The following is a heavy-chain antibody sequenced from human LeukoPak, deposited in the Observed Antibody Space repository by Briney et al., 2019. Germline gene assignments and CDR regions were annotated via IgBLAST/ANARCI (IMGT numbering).Heavy chain of an antibody. Sequence: PGGYLRLSCAASGFTFSNAWMNWVRQAPGKGLEWVGRIKSKTDGGTTDYAAPVKGRFTISRDDSKNTLYLQMNSLKTEDTAVYYCTTSWERGYYGSGSYYRDYWGQGTLVTVSS. V-gene: IGHV3-15*07. CDR1: GFTFSNAW. J-gene: IGHJ4*02. D-gene: IGHD3-10*01. CDR3: TTSWERGYYGSGSYYRDY. CDR2: IKSKTDGGTT.